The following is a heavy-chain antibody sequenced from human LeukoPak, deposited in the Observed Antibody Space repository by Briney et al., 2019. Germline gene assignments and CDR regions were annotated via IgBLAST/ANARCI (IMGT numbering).Heavy chain of an antibody. CDR2: IYASGKT. V-gene: IGHV4-61*02. D-gene: IGHD1-1*01. J-gene: IGHJ6*02. CDR1: GDSISRGRYY. Sequence: SETLSLTCTVSGDSISRGRYYWSWVRQPAGKELEWIGRIYASGKTDYNPYTPSLKSRVAMSLDTSKNQVSLYLTSVTAADTAVYYCARDAGHQLSRRNYYAMDVWGQGTTVTVSS. CDR3: ARDAGHQLSRRNYYAMDV.